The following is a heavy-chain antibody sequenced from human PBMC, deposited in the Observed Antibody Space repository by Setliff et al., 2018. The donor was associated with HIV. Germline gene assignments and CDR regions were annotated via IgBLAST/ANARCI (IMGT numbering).Heavy chain of an antibody. Sequence: SETLSLTCTVSGGSISNSRYYWSWIRQPPGKGLEWIGSIYYSGSTYYNPSLKSRVTISVDPSKNQLSLNLDSVTAADTAVFYCAREPTVTSRSGYFDYWGQGTLVTVSS. CDR3: AREPTVTSRSGYFDY. CDR2: IYYSGST. J-gene: IGHJ4*02. V-gene: IGHV4-39*07. D-gene: IGHD4-17*01. CDR1: GGSISNSRYY.